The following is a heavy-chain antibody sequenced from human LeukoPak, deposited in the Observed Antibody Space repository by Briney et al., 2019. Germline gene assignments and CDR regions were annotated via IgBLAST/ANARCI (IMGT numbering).Heavy chain of an antibody. V-gene: IGHV1-69*13. CDR3: AREQAGSGSYFYYYYYGMDV. CDR1: GGTFSSYA. Sequence: SVKISCKASGGTFSSYAISWVRQAPGQGLEWMGGIIPIFGTANYAQKFQGRVTITADESTSTAYMELSSLRSEDTAVYYCAREQAGSGSYFYYYYYGMDVWGQGTTVTVSS. CDR2: IIPIFGTA. D-gene: IGHD3-10*01. J-gene: IGHJ6*02.